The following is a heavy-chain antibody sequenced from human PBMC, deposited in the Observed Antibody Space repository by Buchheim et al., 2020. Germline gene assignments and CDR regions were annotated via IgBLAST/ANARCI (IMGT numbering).Heavy chain of an antibody. CDR3: ARQERAARWYYYYYYGMDV. D-gene: IGHD6-6*01. CDR1: GFTFSSYW. Sequence: EVQLVESGGGLVQPGGSLRLSCAASGFTFSSYWMSWVRQAPGKGLECVANIKQDGSEKYYVDSVKGRFTISRDNAKNSLYLQMNSLRAEDTAVYYCARQERAARWYYYYYYGMDVWGQGTT. CDR2: IKQDGSEK. J-gene: IGHJ6*02. V-gene: IGHV3-7*01.